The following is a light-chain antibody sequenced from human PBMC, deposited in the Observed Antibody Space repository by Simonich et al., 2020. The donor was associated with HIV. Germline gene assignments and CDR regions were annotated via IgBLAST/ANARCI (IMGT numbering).Light chain of an antibody. CDR3: AAWDDSLNGPV. Sequence: QSVLTQPPSASGTPGHRVTISCSGSSSNIGRNTVNWYQQLPGTAPKLLIYSNNQRPSGVPYRFSGSKSGTSASLAISGLQSEDESDYYCAAWDDSLNGPVFGGGTKLTVL. CDR1: SSNIGRNT. V-gene: IGLV1-44*01. J-gene: IGLJ3*02. CDR2: SNN.